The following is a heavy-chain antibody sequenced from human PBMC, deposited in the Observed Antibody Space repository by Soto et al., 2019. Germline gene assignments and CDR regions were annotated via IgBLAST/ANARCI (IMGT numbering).Heavy chain of an antibody. CDR1: GYTFTSYG. D-gene: IGHD3-10*01. Sequence: ASVKVSWKASGYTFTSYGISWVRQAPGQGLEWMGWISAYNGNTNYAQKLQGRVTITADKSTSTAYMELSSLRSEDTAVYYCARDPVDYGSGSPIYYGMDVWGQGTTVTVSS. CDR3: ARDPVDYGSGSPIYYGMDV. V-gene: IGHV1-18*01. J-gene: IGHJ6*02. CDR2: ISAYNGNT.